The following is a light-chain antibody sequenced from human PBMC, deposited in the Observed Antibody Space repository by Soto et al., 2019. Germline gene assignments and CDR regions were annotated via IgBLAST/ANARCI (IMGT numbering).Light chain of an antibody. CDR2: EVS. CDR1: SSDVGGYNY. CDR3: SSFTTSSTVV. Sequence: QSALTQPASVSGSPGQSITISCTGTSSDVGGYNYVSWYQQHPGKVPKLLIYEVSHRPSGVSNRFSGSKSGNTASLTISGLQAEDEADYYCSSFTTSSTVVFGGGTKVTVL. J-gene: IGLJ2*01. V-gene: IGLV2-14*01.